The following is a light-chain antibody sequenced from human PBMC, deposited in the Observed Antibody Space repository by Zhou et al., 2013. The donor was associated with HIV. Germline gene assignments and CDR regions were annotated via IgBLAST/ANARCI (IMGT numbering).Light chain of an antibody. J-gene: IGKJ4*01. CDR2: GAS. CDR1: QSVSSN. CDR3: QQYNDWPLT. V-gene: IGKV3-15*01. Sequence: EIVLTQSPGTLSLSPGERATLSCRASQSVSSNLAWYQQKRGQAPRLLIYGASTRATGIPARFSGSGSGTEFTLTISSLQSEDFAVYFCQQYNDWPLTFGGGTKVEIK.